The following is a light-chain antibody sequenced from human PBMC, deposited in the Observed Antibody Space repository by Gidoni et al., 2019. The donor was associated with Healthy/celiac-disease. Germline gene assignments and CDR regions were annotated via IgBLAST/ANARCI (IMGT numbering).Light chain of an antibody. CDR3: QQYNNWPPMYT. V-gene: IGKV3-15*01. CDR1: QSVSSN. Sequence: EIVMTQSPATLSVSPGERATLSCRASQSVSSNLAWYQQKPGQAPRLLIYGASTRATGIPARFSGSGSGTEFTLTISSLQSEDFAVYDFQQYNNWPPMYTFGQGTKLEIK. CDR2: GAS. J-gene: IGKJ2*01.